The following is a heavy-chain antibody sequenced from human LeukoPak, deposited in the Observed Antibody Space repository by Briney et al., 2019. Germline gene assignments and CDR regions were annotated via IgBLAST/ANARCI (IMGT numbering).Heavy chain of an antibody. D-gene: IGHD1-26*01. Sequence: GGSLRLSCAASGFTFSSYAMSWVRQAPGKGLEWVSAISGSGGSTYYVDSVKGRFTISRDNSKNTLYLQMNSLRAEGTAVYYCAKDSQWAHSHFDYWGQGTLVTVSS. CDR1: GFTFSSYA. CDR3: AKDSQWAHSHFDY. CDR2: ISGSGGST. V-gene: IGHV3-23*01. J-gene: IGHJ4*02.